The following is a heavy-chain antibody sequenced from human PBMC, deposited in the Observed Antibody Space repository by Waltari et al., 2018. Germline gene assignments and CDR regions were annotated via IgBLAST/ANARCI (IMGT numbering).Heavy chain of an antibody. D-gene: IGHD1-26*01. CDR1: GFIFADYA. J-gene: IGHJ4*02. V-gene: IGHV3-9*01. CDR3: ARDVNNGRYGDHYFDD. Sequence: EVQLVESGGGLVQPGRSLRLSCAASGFIFADYALHWVRQAPGKGLEWVAGISWNSAYIAHADSVKGRFTLSRDNAKSSLYLEMNSLSAEDTAFYYCARDVNNGRYGDHYFDDWGQGILVTVSS. CDR2: ISWNSAYI.